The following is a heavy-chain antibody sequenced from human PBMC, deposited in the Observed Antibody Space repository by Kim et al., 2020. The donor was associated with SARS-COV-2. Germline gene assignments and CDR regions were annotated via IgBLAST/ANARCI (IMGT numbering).Heavy chain of an antibody. J-gene: IGHJ4*02. CDR2: ISSSSSYI. Sequence: GGSLRLSCAASGFTFSSYSMNWVRQAPGKGLEWVSSISSSSSYIYYADSVKGRFTISRDNAKNSLYLQMNSLRAEDTAVYYCARTLRYFDWLLFRYFFDYWGQRTLVTVSS. CDR3: ARTLRYFDWLLFRYFFDY. D-gene: IGHD3-9*01. V-gene: IGHV3-21*01. CDR1: GFTFSSYS.